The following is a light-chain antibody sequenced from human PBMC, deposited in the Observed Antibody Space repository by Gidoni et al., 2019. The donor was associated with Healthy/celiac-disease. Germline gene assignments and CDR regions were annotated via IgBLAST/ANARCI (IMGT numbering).Light chain of an antibody. Sequence: EIVMTQSPATLSVSPGERATLSCRASQSVSSNLAWYQQKPGQAPRLLIYGASTRATGIPARCSGSGSGTEFTLTISSLQSEDFAVYYCQQYNNWPPVTFGPXTKVDIK. CDR2: GAS. J-gene: IGKJ3*01. V-gene: IGKV3-15*01. CDR3: QQYNNWPPVT. CDR1: QSVSSN.